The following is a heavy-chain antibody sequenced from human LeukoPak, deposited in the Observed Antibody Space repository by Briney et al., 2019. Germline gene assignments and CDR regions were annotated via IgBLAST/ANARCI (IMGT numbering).Heavy chain of an antibody. Sequence: ASVKVSCKASGYTFTSYAMNWVRQAPGQGLEWMGWTNTNTGNPTYAQGFTGRFVFSLDTSVSTAYLQISSLKAEDTAVYYCARDGDYGGNVGGFDPWGQGTLVTVSS. J-gene: IGHJ5*02. V-gene: IGHV7-4-1*02. CDR3: ARDGDYGGNVGGFDP. D-gene: IGHD4-23*01. CDR1: GYTFTSYA. CDR2: TNTNTGNP.